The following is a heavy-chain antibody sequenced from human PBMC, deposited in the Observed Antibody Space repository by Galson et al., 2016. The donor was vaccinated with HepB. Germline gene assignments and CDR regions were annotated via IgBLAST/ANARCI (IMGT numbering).Heavy chain of an antibody. CDR1: GFTFSTYG. Sequence: SLRLSCAASGFTFSTYGMNWVRQAPGTGLEWVSGISASGGSTDYADSVKVRFTISRDNSKNTLYLQMKSLRADEPAVYYCAKAGRTWYFDYWGQGTLVTGSS. CDR3: AKAGRTWYFDY. V-gene: IGHV3-23*01. J-gene: IGHJ4*02. CDR2: ISASGGST. D-gene: IGHD4/OR15-4a*01.